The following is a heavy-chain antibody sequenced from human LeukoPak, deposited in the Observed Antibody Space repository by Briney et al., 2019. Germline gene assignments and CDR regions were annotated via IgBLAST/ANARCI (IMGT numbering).Heavy chain of an antibody. CDR2: ISYDGSNK. V-gene: IGHV3-30*18. D-gene: IGHD3-3*01. CDR1: EFTFSSYG. Sequence: GGSLRLSCAASEFTFSSYGMHWVRQAPGKGLEWVAVISYDGSNKYYADSVKGRFTISRDNSKNTLYLQMNSLRAEDTAVYYCAKGFLEWLWDSMDVWGQGTTVTVSS. J-gene: IGHJ6*02. CDR3: AKGFLEWLWDSMDV.